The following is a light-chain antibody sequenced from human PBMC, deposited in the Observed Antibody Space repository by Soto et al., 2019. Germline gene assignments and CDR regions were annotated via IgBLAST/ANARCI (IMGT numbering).Light chain of an antibody. CDR2: KVS. CDR1: QSLVYSDGNTY. Sequence: DVVMTQSPLSLPVTLGQPASISCRSSQSLVYSDGNTYLNWFQQRPGQSPRRLIYKVSNRDSGVPDRLSGSGSGTDFTLKISRVEAEDVGVYYGMQCTDWPLTFGQGTKPEIK. CDR3: MQCTDWPLT. J-gene: IGKJ2*01. V-gene: IGKV2-30*01.